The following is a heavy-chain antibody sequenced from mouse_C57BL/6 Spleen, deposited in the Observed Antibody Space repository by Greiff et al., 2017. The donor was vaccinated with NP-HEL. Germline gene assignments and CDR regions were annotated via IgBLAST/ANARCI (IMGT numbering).Heavy chain of an antibody. J-gene: IGHJ2*01. CDR3: AREGSTGDYFDY. V-gene: IGHV5-16*01. CDR1: GFTFSDYY. Sequence: DVKLVESEGGLVQPGSSMKLSCTASGFTFSDYYMAWVRQVPEKGLEWVANINYDGSSTYYLDSLKSRFIISRDNAKNILYLQMSSLKSEDTATYYCAREGSTGDYFDYWGQGTTLTVSS. CDR2: INYDGSST. D-gene: IGHD4-1*02.